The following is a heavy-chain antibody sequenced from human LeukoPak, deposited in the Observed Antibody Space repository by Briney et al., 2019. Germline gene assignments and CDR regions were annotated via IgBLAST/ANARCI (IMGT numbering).Heavy chain of an antibody. J-gene: IGHJ3*02. V-gene: IGHV1-2*02. Sequence: GASVKVSCKASGYTFTGYYMHWVRQAPGQGLEWMGWINPNSGGTNYAQKFQGRVTMTRDTSISTAYMELSRLRSDDTAVYYCAREAAGDIVVVAAATMELGDAFDIWGQGTMVTVFS. CDR2: INPNSGGT. CDR3: AREAAGDIVVVAAATMELGDAFDI. CDR1: GYTFTGYY. D-gene: IGHD2-15*01.